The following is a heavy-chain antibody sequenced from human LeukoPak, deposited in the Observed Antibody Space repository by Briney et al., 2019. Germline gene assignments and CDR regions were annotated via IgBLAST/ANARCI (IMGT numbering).Heavy chain of an antibody. CDR1: GGSFSGCY. J-gene: IGHJ3*02. D-gene: IGHD2-2*01. CDR2: INHSGST. Sequence: PSETLSLTCAVYGGSFSGCYWSWIRQPPGKGLEWIGEINHSGSTNYNPSLKSRVTISVDTSKNQFSLKLSSVTAADTAVYYCASRPSLVVPAADDAFDIWGQGTMVTVSS. CDR3: ASRPSLVVPAADDAFDI. V-gene: IGHV4-34*01.